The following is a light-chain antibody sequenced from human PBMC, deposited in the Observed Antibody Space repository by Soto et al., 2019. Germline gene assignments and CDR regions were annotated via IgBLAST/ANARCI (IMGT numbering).Light chain of an antibody. J-gene: IGLJ1*01. V-gene: IGLV1-47*01. Sequence: QSFLTQPPSASVTPGQRATISCSGGISNIGSNPVYWHQHLPGTAPKLLVYRNNQRPSGVPDRFSDSKSGTSAFLAISGLRSEDEADYYCAAWDDRLSAYVFGTGTKVTVL. CDR3: AAWDDRLSAYV. CDR2: RNN. CDR1: ISNIGSNP.